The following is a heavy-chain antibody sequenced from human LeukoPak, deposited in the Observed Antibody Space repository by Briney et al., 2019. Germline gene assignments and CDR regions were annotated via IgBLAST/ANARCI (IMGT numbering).Heavy chain of an antibody. CDR1: GYTFTGYY. D-gene: IGHD3-22*01. CDR3: ARSSSGYLRYYFDY. V-gene: IGHV1-2*02. J-gene: IGHJ4*02. Sequence: ASVKVSCKASGYTFTGYYMHWVRQAPGQGLEWMGWINPNSGGTNYAQKFQGRVTMTRDTSISTAYMELSRLRSDDTAVYYCARSSSGYLRYYFDYWGQGTLVTVSS. CDR2: INPNSGGT.